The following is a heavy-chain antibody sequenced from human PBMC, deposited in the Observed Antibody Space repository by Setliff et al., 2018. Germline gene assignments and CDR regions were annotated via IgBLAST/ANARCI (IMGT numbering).Heavy chain of an antibody. D-gene: IGHD3-22*01. CDR1: GYSISSGHF. CDR3: ARDPHYDPTYSLPGKEGER. J-gene: IGHJ6*03. Sequence: LETLSLTCGVSGYSISSGHFWGWIRQPPGKGLEWLGNIFHSGSTYYNPTLNSRVTMSVGTSKNQFSLKLTSATEAGKDREDGARDPHYDPTYSLPGKEGERGGKG. V-gene: IGHV4-38-2*02. CDR2: IFHSGST.